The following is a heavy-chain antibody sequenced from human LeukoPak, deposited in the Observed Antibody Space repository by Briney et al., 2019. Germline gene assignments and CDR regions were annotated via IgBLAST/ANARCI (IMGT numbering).Heavy chain of an antibody. CDR2: IYYSGST. J-gene: IGHJ4*02. V-gene: IGHV4-39*01. CDR1: GGSISSSSYY. Sequence: SETLSLTCTVSGGSISSSSYYWGWIRQPPGKGPERIGSIYYSGSTYYNPSLKSRVTISVDTSKNQFSLKLSSVTAADTAVYYCARHGRPNYYDSSGSLSAFDYWGQGTLVTVSS. D-gene: IGHD3-22*01. CDR3: ARHGRPNYYDSSGSLSAFDY.